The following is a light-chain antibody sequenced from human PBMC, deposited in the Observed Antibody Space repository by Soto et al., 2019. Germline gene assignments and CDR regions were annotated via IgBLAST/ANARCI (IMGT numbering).Light chain of an antibody. Sequence: DIVMTQSPLSLPVTPGEPASISCRSSQSLLHRNGNNYLDWYLQKSGQSPQLLIYLGSNRASGVPDRFSGSGSGTDFTLKISRVEAEDVGDYYCMQALQTPVTFGQGTRLEIK. J-gene: IGKJ5*01. CDR2: LGS. CDR1: QSLLHRNGNNY. CDR3: MQALQTPVT. V-gene: IGKV2-28*01.